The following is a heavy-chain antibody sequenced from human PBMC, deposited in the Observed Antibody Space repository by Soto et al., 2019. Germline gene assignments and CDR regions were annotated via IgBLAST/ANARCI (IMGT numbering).Heavy chain of an antibody. Sequence: QVQLVQSGAEVKKPGASVKVSCKASGYTFTGYYMHWVRQAPGQGLEWMGWINPNSGRTNYAQKFQGRVTMTRDTSISTAYMELSRLRPADTAVYYCATRLGVVTHYWYFDLWGRGTLVTVSS. CDR3: ATRLGVVTHYWYFDL. J-gene: IGHJ2*01. CDR2: INPNSGRT. CDR1: GYTFTGYY. D-gene: IGHD3-16*01. V-gene: IGHV1-2*02.